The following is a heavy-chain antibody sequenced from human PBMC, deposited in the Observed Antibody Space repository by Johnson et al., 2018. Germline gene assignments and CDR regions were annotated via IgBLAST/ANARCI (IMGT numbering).Heavy chain of an antibody. D-gene: IGHD5-12*01. Sequence: QVQLVQSGGGVVQPGRSXRLSCAASGFTFGTSAMPWVRQAPGKGLEWGAAISYDENNKYYSDSLRGRFTISIDNSKNTLFLQMTGLRTADTAVFYCARGSGYYGGPGYMDVWGKGTTVTVSS. CDR2: ISYDENNK. CDR3: ARGSGYYGGPGYMDV. J-gene: IGHJ6*03. CDR1: GFTFGTSA. V-gene: IGHV3-30*03.